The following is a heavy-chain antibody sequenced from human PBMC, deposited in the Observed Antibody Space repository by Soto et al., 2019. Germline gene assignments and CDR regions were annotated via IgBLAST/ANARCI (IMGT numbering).Heavy chain of an antibody. CDR3: AKNQERELPRVIDF. J-gene: IGHJ4*02. Sequence: GGSLRLSCATSGPTFSNYAMSWVRQAPGGGLEWVSSMSGSSSTTYYADSVRGRFTISRDRSKNTLYLQMSSLRAEDTALYYCAKNQERELPRVIDFWGQGALVTVSS. CDR1: GPTFSNYA. D-gene: IGHD1-7*01. CDR2: MSGSSSTT. V-gene: IGHV3-23*01.